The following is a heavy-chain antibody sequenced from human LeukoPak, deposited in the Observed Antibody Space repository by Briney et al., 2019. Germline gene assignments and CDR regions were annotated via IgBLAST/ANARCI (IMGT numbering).Heavy chain of an antibody. D-gene: IGHD3-10*01. J-gene: IGHJ4*02. V-gene: IGHV1-46*01. CDR1: GYTFTSYY. Sequence: ASVKVSCKASGYTFTSYYMHWVRQAPGQGLEWMGLINPSGGSTNYAQKFQGKITMTRDTSTSTVYMEMRSLRSEDTAVCYCARDLGPGVLWFGELSQTSGGVLSDWGQGTLVTVSS. CDR2: INPSGGST. CDR3: ARDLGPGVLWFGELSQTSGGVLSD.